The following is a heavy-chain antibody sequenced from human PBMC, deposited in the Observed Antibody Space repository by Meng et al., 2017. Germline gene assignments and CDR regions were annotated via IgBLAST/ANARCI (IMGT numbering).Heavy chain of an antibody. CDR3: ASGWSMFQT. Sequence: KLQQSGPGLMRSSQTLSITCAISGDTVSSDSAAWNWIRQSPSRGLEWLGRTYYRSKWYNDFAVSVKSRIIINPDTSKNHFSLQLNSVTPEDTAVYYCASGWSMFQTWGQGTLVTVSS. CDR2: TYYRSKWYN. D-gene: IGHD3-10*02. J-gene: IGHJ4*02. V-gene: IGHV6-1*01. CDR1: GDTVSSDSAA.